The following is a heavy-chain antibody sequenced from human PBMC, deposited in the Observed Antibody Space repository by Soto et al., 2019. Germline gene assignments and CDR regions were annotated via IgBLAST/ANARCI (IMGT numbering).Heavy chain of an antibody. D-gene: IGHD3-22*01. CDR3: ARDLGGYYVSSGYTNWFDP. V-gene: IGHV1-69*01. CDR2: IIPIFGTA. J-gene: IGHJ5*02. CDR1: GGTFSSYA. Sequence: QVQLVQSGAEVKKPGSSVKVSCKASGGTFSSYAISWVRQAPGQGLEWMGGIIPIFGTANYAQKFQGRVTITADESTSTAYMELSSLRSEDTAVYYCARDLGGYYVSSGYTNWFDPWGQGTLVTVSS.